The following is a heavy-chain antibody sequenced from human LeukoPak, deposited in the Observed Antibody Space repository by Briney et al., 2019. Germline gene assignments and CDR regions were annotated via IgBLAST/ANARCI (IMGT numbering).Heavy chain of an antibody. CDR3: ARGRLEAMWELLPYDAFDI. Sequence: SETLSLTCAVYGGSFSGYYWSWIRQPPGKGLEWLGEINHSGSTNYNPSLKSRVTISVDTSKNQFSLKLSSVTAADTAVYYCARGRLEAMWELLPYDAFDIWGQGTMVTVSS. CDR1: GGSFSGYY. J-gene: IGHJ3*02. D-gene: IGHD1-26*01. V-gene: IGHV4-34*01. CDR2: INHSGST.